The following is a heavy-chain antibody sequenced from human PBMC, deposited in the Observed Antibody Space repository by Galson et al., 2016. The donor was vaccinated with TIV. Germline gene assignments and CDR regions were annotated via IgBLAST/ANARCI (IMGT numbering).Heavy chain of an antibody. CDR3: ARRKEMTTNRLDAFDL. J-gene: IGHJ3*01. D-gene: IGHD5-24*01. CDR2: IHPADSDT. Sequence: QSGAEVTKPGEPLKISCEGSGYSFSSYWIGWVRHKPGEGLEWIGIIHPADSDTRYSPSFRGQVTMSADKAINGAYLQWRTLKVSDIAMYYCARRKEMTTNRLDAFDLWGQGTMVIVSS. V-gene: IGHV5-51*01. CDR1: GYSFSSYW.